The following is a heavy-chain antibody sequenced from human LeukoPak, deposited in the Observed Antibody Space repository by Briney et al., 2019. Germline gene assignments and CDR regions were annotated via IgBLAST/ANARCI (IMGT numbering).Heavy chain of an antibody. Sequence: GGSLRLSCAASGFTFSSYAMSWVRQAPGKGLEWVAAISGSGGSTYYADSVKGRFTISRDNSKNTLYLQMNSLRAEDTAVYYCAKGSYDSSGYLYYFDYWGQGTLVTVSS. CDR1: GFTFSSYA. CDR3: AKGSYDSSGYLYYFDY. CDR2: ISGSGGST. J-gene: IGHJ4*02. D-gene: IGHD3-22*01. V-gene: IGHV3-23*01.